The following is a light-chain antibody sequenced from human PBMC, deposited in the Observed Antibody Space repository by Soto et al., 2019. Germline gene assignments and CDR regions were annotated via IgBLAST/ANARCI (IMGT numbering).Light chain of an antibody. CDR3: SSHAGYNNFYV. Sequence: QSLLTQPPSASRSPGQSVTISNHGTSSDVGYYNYVSWFQQHPGKGPKLIIYEVSKRPSGVPDRFSGSKSGNTASLTVSGLQAEDEADYYCSSHAGYNNFYVFGSGTKVTVL. CDR2: EVS. V-gene: IGLV2-8*02. CDR1: SSDVGYYNY. J-gene: IGLJ1*01.